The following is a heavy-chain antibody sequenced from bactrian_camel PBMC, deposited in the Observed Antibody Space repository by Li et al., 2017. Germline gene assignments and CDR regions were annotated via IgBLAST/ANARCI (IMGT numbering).Heavy chain of an antibody. CDR3: AIEGYDGGCRGEGRSSSSYAVFS. D-gene: IGHD7*01. J-gene: IGHJ4*01. Sequence: VQLVESGGGSVQAGGSLRLSCAASGYTFTTYCVGWFRQAPGQEREGIAAIFLEREGDPTPFYGVPHKYYASWGNGRFAISQDEDKNALYLHMNDLKPEDSAMYYCAIEGYDGGCRGEGRSSSSYAVFSLGPRNPGHRL. CDR1: GYTFTTYC. CDR2: IFLEREGDPTPFYGVPHK. V-gene: IGHV3S59*01.